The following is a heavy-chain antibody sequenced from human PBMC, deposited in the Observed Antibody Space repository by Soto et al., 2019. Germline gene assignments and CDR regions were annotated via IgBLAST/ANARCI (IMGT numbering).Heavy chain of an antibody. CDR2: IYYSGST. J-gene: IGHJ4*02. CDR1: GGSISSSSYY. D-gene: IGHD3-10*01. CDR3: ATLWFGESPY. V-gene: IGHV4-39*01. Sequence: QLQLQESGPGLVKPSETLSLTCTVSGGSISSSSYYWGWIRQPPGKGLEWIGSIYYSGSTYYNPSLKSRVTISVDTSKNQFSLKMSSVPAADTAVYYCATLWFGESPYWGQGTLVTVSS.